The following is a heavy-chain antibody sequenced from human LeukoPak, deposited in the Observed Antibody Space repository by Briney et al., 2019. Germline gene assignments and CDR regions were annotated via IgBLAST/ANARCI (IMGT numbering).Heavy chain of an antibody. CDR2: IYTSGST. J-gene: IGHJ5*02. D-gene: IGHD6-13*01. Sequence: SETLSLTCTVSGGSISSYYWSWIRQPAGKGLEWIGRIYTSGSTNYNPSLKSRVTMSVDTSKNQFSLKLSSVTAADTAVYYCAREGRAAAGIYWFDPWGQGTLVTVSS. CDR3: AREGRAAAGIYWFDP. V-gene: IGHV4-4*07. CDR1: GGSISSYY.